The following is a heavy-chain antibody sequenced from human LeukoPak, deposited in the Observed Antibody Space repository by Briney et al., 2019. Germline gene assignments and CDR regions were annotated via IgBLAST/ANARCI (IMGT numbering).Heavy chain of an antibody. CDR1: GFTFSSYA. Sequence: GGSLRLSCAASGFTFSSYAMSWLRQAPGKGLEWVSAISGNGGGTYYADSVKGRFTISRDNAKNSLFLQMNSLRAEDTAVYYCAREMSYYHSGTYYNSFDYWGQGTLVTVSS. CDR3: AREMSYYHSGTYYNSFDY. CDR2: ISGNGGGT. V-gene: IGHV3-23*01. D-gene: IGHD3-10*01. J-gene: IGHJ4*02.